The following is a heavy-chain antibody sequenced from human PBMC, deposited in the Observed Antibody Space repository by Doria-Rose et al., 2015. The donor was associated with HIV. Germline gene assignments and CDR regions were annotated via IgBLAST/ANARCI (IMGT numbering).Heavy chain of an antibody. J-gene: IGHJ4*02. CDR1: GASVSSRGYY. D-gene: IGHD3-3*01. CDR3: ARMGSYRELDY. Sequence: QVQLQESGPGLVKPSETLSLTCSVSGASVSSRGYYWNWIRQVPGKGLELLGYTYYTGTSDYSTSLKSRLNMAVDTSKNQFSLKLSFVTVADTAVYYCARMGSYRELDYWGQGALVTVSA. V-gene: IGHV4-31*03. CDR2: TYYTGTS.